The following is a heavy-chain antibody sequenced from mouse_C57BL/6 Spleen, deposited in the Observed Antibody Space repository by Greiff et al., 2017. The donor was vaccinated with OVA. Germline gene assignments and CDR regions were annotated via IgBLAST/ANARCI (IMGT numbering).Heavy chain of an antibody. Sequence: DVQLVESGEGLVKPGGSLKLSCAASGFTFSSYAMSWVRQTPEKRLEWVAYISSGGDYIYYADTVKGRFTISRDNARNTLYLQMSRLKSEDTAMDYCTSERTGDAMDDWGQGTSVTVSS. J-gene: IGHJ4*01. V-gene: IGHV5-9-1*02. CDR1: GFTFSSYA. CDR2: ISSGGDYI. CDR3: TSERTGDAMDD.